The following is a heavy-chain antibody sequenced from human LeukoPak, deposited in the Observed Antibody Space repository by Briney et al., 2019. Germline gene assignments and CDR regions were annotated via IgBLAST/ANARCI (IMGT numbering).Heavy chain of an antibody. Sequence: ASVKVSCKASGYTFTVYCLNWARQAPGQGREWMGWINPNSGGTHYAQKFQGRVTMTRDASISTAYMELSSLSSDDTAVYYCAPTYYSSPTKGVDYCGQGTLVTVSS. CDR1: GYTFTVYC. D-gene: IGHD3-10*01. J-gene: IGHJ4*02. CDR3: APTYYSSPTKGVDY. CDR2: INPNSGGT. V-gene: IGHV1-2*02.